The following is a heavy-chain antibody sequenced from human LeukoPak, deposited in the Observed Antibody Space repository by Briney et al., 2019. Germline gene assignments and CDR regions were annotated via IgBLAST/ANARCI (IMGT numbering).Heavy chain of an antibody. J-gene: IGHJ4*02. Sequence: KPSETLSLTCTVSGGSISSYYWSWIRQPPGKGLEWIGYIYYSGSTNYNPSLKSRVTISVDTSKNQFSLKLSSVTAADTAVYYCARDDPDYGGNGVGDYWGQGTLVTVSS. CDR2: IYYSGST. CDR3: ARDDPDYGGNGVGDY. CDR1: GGSISSYY. V-gene: IGHV4-59*01. D-gene: IGHD4-23*01.